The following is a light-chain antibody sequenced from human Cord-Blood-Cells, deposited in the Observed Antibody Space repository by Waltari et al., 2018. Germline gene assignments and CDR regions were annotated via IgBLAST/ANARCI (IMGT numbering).Light chain of an antibody. J-gene: IGLJ2*01. Sequence: QSALTQPAPVSGSPGQSITISCTGTSSDVGGYNYVSWYQQHPGKAPKLMIYDVSNRHSGGSNRVSGSKSGNTASLTSSGLQAEDEADYYCSSYTSSSTLVFGGGTKLTVL. V-gene: IGLV2-14*01. CDR1: SSDVGGYNY. CDR3: SSYTSSSTLV. CDR2: DVS.